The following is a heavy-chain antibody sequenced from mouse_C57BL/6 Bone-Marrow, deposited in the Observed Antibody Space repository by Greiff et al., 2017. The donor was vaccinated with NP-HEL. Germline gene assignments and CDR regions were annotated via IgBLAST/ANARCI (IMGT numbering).Heavy chain of an antibody. D-gene: IGHD1-1*01. CDR3: ARYSLLLEAMDY. V-gene: IGHV1-52*01. CDR2: IDPSDSET. Sequence: VQLQQPGAELVRPGSSVKLSCKASGYTFTSYWMHWVKQRPIQGLEWIGNIDPSDSETHYNQKFKDKATLTVDKSSSTAYLQLSSLTSEDSAVSYCARYSLLLEAMDYWGQGTSVTVSS. J-gene: IGHJ4*01. CDR1: GYTFTSYW.